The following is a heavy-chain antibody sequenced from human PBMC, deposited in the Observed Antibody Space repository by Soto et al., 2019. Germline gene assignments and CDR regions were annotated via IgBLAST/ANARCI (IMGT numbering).Heavy chain of an antibody. D-gene: IGHD3-16*02. Sequence: QGQLVESGGGVVLPGRSLRLSCAASTVTFSRYAMHWVRQAPGNGLERVAAMSNDGGVKYYADSVRGRFTISRYNSGNILSLQLNSLRPEDTAVYYCARVSADVIEVYFHSWGQGTLVSVSS. CDR1: TVTFSRYA. CDR3: ARVSADVIEVYFHS. CDR2: MSNDGGVK. J-gene: IGHJ4*02. V-gene: IGHV3-30*14.